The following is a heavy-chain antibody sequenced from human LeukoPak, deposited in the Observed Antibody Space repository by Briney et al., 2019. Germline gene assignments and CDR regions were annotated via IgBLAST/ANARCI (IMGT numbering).Heavy chain of an antibody. CDR3: SSDIWTDGKYYIDV. V-gene: IGHV3-33*01. J-gene: IGHJ6*03. Sequence: GGSLRLSCATSGFIFRDHGMHWVRKAPGKGLEWVALIWAGGTTGLYADSVKDRFIISRDTDKLYLQVDRQRAEDTALYYCSSDIWTDGKYYIDVSGKGSTVTASS. CDR1: GFIFRDHG. D-gene: IGHD1-1*01. CDR2: IWAGGTTG.